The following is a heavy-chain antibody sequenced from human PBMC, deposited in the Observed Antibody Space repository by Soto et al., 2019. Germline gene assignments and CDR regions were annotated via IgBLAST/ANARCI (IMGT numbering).Heavy chain of an antibody. Sequence: LVIMCLPYTVSCGCMRIRTFYWAWIRQSPGKGLEWIGNIDYSGSTYYSPSLKSRVTISVDTSKNQFSLKLSSVTAADTAVYYCARQPAGYCSGGSCYPYYFGSWGQGSLVTVSS. J-gene: IGHJ4*02. CDR3: ARQPAGYCSGGSCYPYYFGS. CDR1: CGCMRIRTFY. V-gene: IGHV4-39*01. CDR2: IDYSGST. D-gene: IGHD2-15*01.